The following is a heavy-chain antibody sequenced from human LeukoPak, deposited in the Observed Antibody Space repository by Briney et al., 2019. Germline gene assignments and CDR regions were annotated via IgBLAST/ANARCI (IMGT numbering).Heavy chain of an antibody. CDR3: VRHGSLGSGYLY. CDR1: GGSISSGDYY. V-gene: IGHV4-31*03. J-gene: IGHJ1*01. D-gene: IGHD3-22*01. CDR2: IYYSGTT. Sequence: PSQTLSLTSSVSGGSISSGDYYWSWIRQHPGKGLEWIGHIYYSGTTYNNPSLESRVTISVDTSKNQFSLNLTSVTAADTAVYYCVRHGSLGSGYLYWGQGTLVTVSS.